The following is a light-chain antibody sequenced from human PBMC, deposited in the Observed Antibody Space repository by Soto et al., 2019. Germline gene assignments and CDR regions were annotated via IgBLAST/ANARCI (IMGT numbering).Light chain of an antibody. J-gene: IGLJ1*01. CDR2: EVS. Sequence: QSALTQPPSASGSPGQSVTISCTGTSSDVGGYNYGSWYQQHPGKAPKLMIYEVSKRPSGVPDRFSGSKSVNTASLTVSGLQAEDEADYYCSSYAGSNNFVVFGTGTKVTVL. CDR3: SSYAGSNNFVV. CDR1: SSDVGGYNY. V-gene: IGLV2-8*01.